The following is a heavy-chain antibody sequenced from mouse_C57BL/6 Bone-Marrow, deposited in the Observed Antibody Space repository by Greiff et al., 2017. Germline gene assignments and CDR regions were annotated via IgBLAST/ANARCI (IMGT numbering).Heavy chain of an antibody. D-gene: IGHD1-1*01. J-gene: IGHJ1*03. Sequence: LVKPGASVKISCKASGYAFSSSWMNWVKQRPGKGLEWIGRIYPGDGDTNYNGKFKGKATLTADKSSSTAYMQLSSLTSEDSAVYFCAKYYYGSSPGKVDVWGTGTTVTVSS. V-gene: IGHV1-82*01. CDR2: IYPGDGDT. CDR3: AKYYYGSSPGKVDV. CDR1: GYAFSSSW.